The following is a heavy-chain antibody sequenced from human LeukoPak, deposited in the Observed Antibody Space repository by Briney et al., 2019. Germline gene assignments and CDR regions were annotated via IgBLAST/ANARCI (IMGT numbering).Heavy chain of an antibody. V-gene: IGHV3-7*01. Sequence: GGSLRLSCGASGFTFSSYWMYWVRQAPGKGLEWVASIKQDESEKDYGDSVKGRFAVSRDNAKNSLFLQMNSLRAEDTAVYYCARDWGYAFDIWGQGTMVTVSS. CDR2: IKQDESEK. D-gene: IGHD3-16*01. CDR1: GFTFSSYW. J-gene: IGHJ3*02. CDR3: ARDWGYAFDI.